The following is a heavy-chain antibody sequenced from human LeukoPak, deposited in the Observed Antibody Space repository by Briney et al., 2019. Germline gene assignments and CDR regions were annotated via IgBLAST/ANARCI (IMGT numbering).Heavy chain of an antibody. Sequence: SGGSLRLSCAASGFTFSNYWMSWVRQAPGKGLEWVASIHQHGNEKYFVDSVRGRFTISRDNAKNSLYLQMSSLRAEDTAVYYCATLNGPLFGYWGQGTLVTVSS. CDR2: IHQHGNEK. CDR3: ATLNGPLFGY. J-gene: IGHJ4*02. D-gene: IGHD3-16*01. V-gene: IGHV3-7*01. CDR1: GFTFSNYW.